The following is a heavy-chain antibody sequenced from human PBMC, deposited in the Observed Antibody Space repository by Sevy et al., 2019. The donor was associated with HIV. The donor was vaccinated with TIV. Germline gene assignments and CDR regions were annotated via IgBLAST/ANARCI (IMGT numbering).Heavy chain of an antibody. CDR3: AREKSCGSACYYFDY. V-gene: IGHV3-20*04. D-gene: IGHD2-21*02. CDR1: GFTFDDYG. J-gene: IGHJ4*02. CDR2: INWNGGST. Sequence: GGSLRLSCAASGFTFDDYGMSWVRQVPGKGLEWVSSINWNGGSTSYTDFVKGGFTNSRDNAKNSLFLQVNSLRAEDTALYYCAREKSCGSACYYFDYWGQGVLVTVSS.